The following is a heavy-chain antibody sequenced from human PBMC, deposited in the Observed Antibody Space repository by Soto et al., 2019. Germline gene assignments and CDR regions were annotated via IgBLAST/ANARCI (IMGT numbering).Heavy chain of an antibody. CDR2: ISPDGTIP. CDR3: ARFRGDAFDI. CDR1: GFTFSNYW. J-gene: IGHJ3*02. V-gene: IGHV3-74*01. D-gene: IGHD3-10*01. Sequence: EVQLVESGGGLGQPGGSLRLSCAVSGFTFSNYWMHWVRQAPGKGLVWVSTISPDGTIPDYTDSVKGRLAISRDNAKSTLFLQINSLRPEDTAVYYCARFRGDAFDIWGQGTMVTVSS.